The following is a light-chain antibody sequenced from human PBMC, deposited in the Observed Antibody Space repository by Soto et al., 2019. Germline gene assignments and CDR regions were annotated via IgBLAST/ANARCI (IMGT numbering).Light chain of an antibody. CDR3: QSYDSSLTTSDI. CDR2: GNT. V-gene: IGLV1-40*01. J-gene: IGLJ1*01. CDR1: TSNIGAGYD. Sequence: QSVLTQPPSVSGAPGQTVTISCTGSTSNIGAGYDVHWYQQLPGTAPKLLIYGNTNRPSGVPDRFSGSKSGTSASLAITGLQAEDEAHYYCQSYDSSLTTSDIFGTGTKVTGL.